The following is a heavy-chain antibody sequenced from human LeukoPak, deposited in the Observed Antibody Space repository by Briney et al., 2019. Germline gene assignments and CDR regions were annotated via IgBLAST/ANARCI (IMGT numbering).Heavy chain of an antibody. Sequence: PGGSLRLSCVASGFTFSSYGMQWVRQTPGKGLEGVAVIWYEGSNEYYADSVKGRFTISRDNSKNTLYLQMNSLRAEDTAVYYCARGAGEVNVWGSFRLGGFDYWGQGTLVTVSS. CDR1: GFTFSSYG. CDR3: ARGAGEVNVWGSFRLGGFDY. D-gene: IGHD3-16*02. CDR2: IWYEGSNE. V-gene: IGHV3-33*01. J-gene: IGHJ4*02.